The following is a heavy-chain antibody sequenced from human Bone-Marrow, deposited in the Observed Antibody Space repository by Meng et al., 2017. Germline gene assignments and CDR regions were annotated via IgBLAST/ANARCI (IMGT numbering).Heavy chain of an antibody. CDR2: IYYSGST. J-gene: IGHJ1*01. CDR1: GGSISSYY. V-gene: IGHV4-59*01. CDR3: ARDNSSSWYKEYFQH. D-gene: IGHD6-13*01. Sequence: GSLRLSCTVSGGSISSYYWSWIRQPPGKGLEWIGYIYYSGSTNYNPSLKSRVTISVDTSKNQFSLKLSSVTAADTAVYYCARDNSSSWYKEYFQHWGQGTLVTVSS.